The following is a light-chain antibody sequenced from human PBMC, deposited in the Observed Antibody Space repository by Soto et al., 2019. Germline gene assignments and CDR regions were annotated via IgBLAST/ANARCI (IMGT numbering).Light chain of an antibody. Sequence: QSALTQPASVSGSPGQSITISCTGSTTDIGSYNFVSWYQQHAGKAPKLVLYEVSNRPSGVSSRFSGSKSGNSASLTISGLQPEDEAHYFCSSYAATSTLVFGGGTKVTVL. V-gene: IGLV2-14*01. CDR1: TTDIGSYNF. J-gene: IGLJ3*02. CDR3: SSYAATSTLV. CDR2: EVS.